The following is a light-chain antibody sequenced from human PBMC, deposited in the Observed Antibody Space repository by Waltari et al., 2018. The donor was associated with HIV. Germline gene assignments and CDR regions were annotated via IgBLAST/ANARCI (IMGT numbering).Light chain of an antibody. Sequence: QSVLTQPPSASGTPGQRVTIPCSGSSSNIGSNTVTWYQQLPGTASKLLIYSNNQRPSGVPDRFYGSKAGTSASRAISGLQSEDEADYYCAAWDDSLNGPVFGGGTKLTVL. CDR2: SNN. J-gene: IGLJ2*01. V-gene: IGLV1-44*01. CDR3: AAWDDSLNGPV. CDR1: SSNIGSNT.